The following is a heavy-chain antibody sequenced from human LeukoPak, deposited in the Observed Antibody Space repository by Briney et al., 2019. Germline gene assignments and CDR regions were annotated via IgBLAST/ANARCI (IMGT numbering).Heavy chain of an antibody. J-gene: IGHJ4*02. Sequence: PGGSLRLSCAASGFTFSNAWMSWVRQAPGKGLEWVGRIKSKTDGGTPDYAAPVKGRFTISRDDSENTLYLQMNSLKIEDTAVYYCTGVSRSSWYDYWGQGTLVTVSS. CDR3: TGVSRSSWYDY. CDR2: IKSKTDGGTP. CDR1: GFTFSNAW. D-gene: IGHD6-13*01. V-gene: IGHV3-15*01.